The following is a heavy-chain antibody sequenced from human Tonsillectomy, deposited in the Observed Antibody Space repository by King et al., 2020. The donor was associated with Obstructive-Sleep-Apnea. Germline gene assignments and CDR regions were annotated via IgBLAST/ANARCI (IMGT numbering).Heavy chain of an antibody. CDR3: ARTVVPTMEDWFDP. V-gene: IGHV4-38-2*02. CDR1: GYSISSGYY. CDR2: IYHSGIT. Sequence: QLQESGPELVKPSETLSLTCTVSGYSISSGYYWGWIRQPPGKGLEWTGSIYHSGITYYNPSLKSRVTISVDMSKNQFSLKLSSVTAADTAVYYCARTVVPTMEDWFDPWGQGTLVTVSS. D-gene: IGHD5-12*01. J-gene: IGHJ5*02.